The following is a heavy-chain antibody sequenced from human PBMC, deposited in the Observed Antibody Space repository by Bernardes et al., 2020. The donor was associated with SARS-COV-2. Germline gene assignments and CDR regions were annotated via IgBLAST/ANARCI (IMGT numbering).Heavy chain of an antibody. Sequence: ASVKVSCKASGYTFTSYAMHWVRQAPGQRLEWMGWINAGNGNTKYSQKFQGRVTITRDTSASTAYMELSSLRSEDTAVYYCARTPSGSYSYYYGMDVWSKETTVTVSS. V-gene: IGHV1-3*01. J-gene: IGHJ6*04. CDR1: GYTFTSYA. CDR3: ARTPSGSYSYYYGMDV. CDR2: INAGNGNT. D-gene: IGHD1-26*01.